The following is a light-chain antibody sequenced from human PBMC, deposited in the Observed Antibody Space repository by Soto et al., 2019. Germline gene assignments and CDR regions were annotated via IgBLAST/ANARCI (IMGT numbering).Light chain of an antibody. CDR2: GVS. CDR3: RQYGVLPKT. V-gene: IGKV3-20*01. Sequence: EIVLTQSPGTVSLSPGDRATLSCRASQSISANYLAWYQQKPGQAPRLLIYGVSIRATGIPDRFAGSGPGPDFTLTISRLEPEDFAVYYCRQYGVLPKTFGQGTKVDIK. J-gene: IGKJ1*01. CDR1: QSISANY.